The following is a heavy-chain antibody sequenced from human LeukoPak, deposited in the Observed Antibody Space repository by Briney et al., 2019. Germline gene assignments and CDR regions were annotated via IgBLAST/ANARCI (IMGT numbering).Heavy chain of an antibody. CDR1: GFTFSSYA. D-gene: IGHD3-22*01. CDR2: ISGSGGST. Sequence: PGGSLRLYCAASGFTFSSYAMSWVRQAPGKGLEWVSAISGSGGSTYYADSVKGRVTISRDNSKNTLYLQMNSLRAEDTAVYYCAKVYDSSGYYFVDYWGQGTLVTVSS. V-gene: IGHV3-23*01. J-gene: IGHJ4*02. CDR3: AKVYDSSGYYFVDY.